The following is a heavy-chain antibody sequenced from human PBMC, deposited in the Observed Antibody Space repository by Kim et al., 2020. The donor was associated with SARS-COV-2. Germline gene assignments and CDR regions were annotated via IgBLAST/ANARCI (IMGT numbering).Heavy chain of an antibody. CDR3: TTEGVGVTEVDY. J-gene: IGHJ4*02. D-gene: IGHD2-21*02. V-gene: IGHV3-15*01. Sequence: DYAAPVNGRFTISREDAKNTRYLQMNSLKTEDTAVYYCTTEGVGVTEVDYWGQGTLVTVSS.